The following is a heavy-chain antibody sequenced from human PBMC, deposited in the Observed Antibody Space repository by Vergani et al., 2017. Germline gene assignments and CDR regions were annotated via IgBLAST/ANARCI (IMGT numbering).Heavy chain of an antibody. CDR1: GFTFSSYA. V-gene: IGHV3-21*01. CDR3: ASAPNPFVADVYFDY. Sequence: EVQLLESGGGLVQPGGSLRLSCAASGFTFSSYAMNWVRQAPGKGLEWVSSISSSSSYIYYADSVKGRFTISRDNAKNSLYLQMNSLRAEDTAVYYCASAPNPFVADVYFDYWGQGTLVTVSS. J-gene: IGHJ4*02. D-gene: IGHD2-15*01. CDR2: ISSSSSYI.